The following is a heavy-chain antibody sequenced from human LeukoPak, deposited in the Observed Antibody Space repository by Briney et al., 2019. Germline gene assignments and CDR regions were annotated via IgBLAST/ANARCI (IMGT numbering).Heavy chain of an antibody. CDR1: GGTFSSYA. D-gene: IGHD2-15*01. V-gene: IGHV1-69*04. CDR2: IIPIFGIA. J-gene: IGHJ4*02. Sequence: GSSVKVSCKASGGTFSSYAISWVRQAPGQGLEWVGRIIPIFGIANYAQKFQGRVTITADKSTSTAYMELSSLRSEDTAVYYCARAMTATYCSGGSCLSYWGQGTLVTVSS. CDR3: ARAMTATYCSGGSCLSY.